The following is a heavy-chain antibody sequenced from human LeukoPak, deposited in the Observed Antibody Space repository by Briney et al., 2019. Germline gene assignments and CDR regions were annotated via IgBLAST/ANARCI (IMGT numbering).Heavy chain of an antibody. CDR3: ATSIYSSSKWYFDY. V-gene: IGHV4-34*01. Sequence: SETLSLTCAVYGGSFSGYYWSWIRQPPGKGLEWIGEINHSGSTNYNPSLKSRVTISVDTSKNQFSLKLSSVTAADTAVYYCATSIYSSSKWYFDYWGQGTLVTVSS. J-gene: IGHJ4*02. D-gene: IGHD6-6*01. CDR2: INHSGST. CDR1: GGSFSGYY.